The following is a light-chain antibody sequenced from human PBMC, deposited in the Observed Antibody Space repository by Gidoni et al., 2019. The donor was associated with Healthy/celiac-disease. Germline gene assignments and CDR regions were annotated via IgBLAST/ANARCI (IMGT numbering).Light chain of an antibody. V-gene: IGKV3-20*01. J-gene: IGKJ1*01. CDR3: QQYGSSPRT. Sequence: EIVLTQSPGTLSLSPGERATLSCRASQSVSSSYLAWYQQKPGQAPRLLIDGSSRRATGIPDRFSGRGSGTDFTLTISRLEPEDFAGYYCQQYGSSPRTFGQGTKVEIK. CDR2: GSS. CDR1: QSVSSSY.